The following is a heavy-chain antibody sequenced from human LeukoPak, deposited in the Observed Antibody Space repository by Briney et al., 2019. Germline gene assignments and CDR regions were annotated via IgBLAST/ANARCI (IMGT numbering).Heavy chain of an antibody. J-gene: IGHJ4*02. CDR2: ISDSGART. Sequence: GGSLRLSCAASGFTFSSYAMTWVRQAPGKGLEWVSTISDSGARTNYADSAKGRFTISRDNSMNTLYLQMNSLRAEDTAVYYCASDYFLDYWGQGTLVTVSS. CDR3: ASDYFLDY. V-gene: IGHV3-23*01. D-gene: IGHD6-25*01. CDR1: GFTFSSYA.